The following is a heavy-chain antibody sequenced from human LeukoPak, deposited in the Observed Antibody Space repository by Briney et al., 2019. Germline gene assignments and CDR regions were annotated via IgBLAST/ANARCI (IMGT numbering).Heavy chain of an antibody. CDR3: AKDRGLVGATPSNFDY. CDR2: ISGSGGST. CDR1: GFSFSSYA. J-gene: IGHJ4*02. Sequence: GGSLRLSCTASGFSFSSYAMNWVRQAPGKGLEWVSGISGSGGSTYYADSVKGRFTISRDNSKNTVYLQMNSLRAEDTAVYYCAKDRGLVGATPSNFDYWGQGTLVTVSS. V-gene: IGHV3-23*01. D-gene: IGHD1-26*01.